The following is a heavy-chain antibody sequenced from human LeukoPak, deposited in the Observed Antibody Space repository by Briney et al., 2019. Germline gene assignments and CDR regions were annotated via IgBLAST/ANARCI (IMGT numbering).Heavy chain of an antibody. CDR1: GFTFSSYS. Sequence: GGSLRLSCAASGFTFSSYSMNWVRQAPGKGLECVSSISSSSSYIYYADSVKGRFTISRDNAKNSLYLQMNSLRAEDTAVYYCARGVAVAGTNDYWGQGTLVTVSS. CDR3: ARGVAVAGTNDY. V-gene: IGHV3-21*01. J-gene: IGHJ4*02. CDR2: ISSSSSYI. D-gene: IGHD6-19*01.